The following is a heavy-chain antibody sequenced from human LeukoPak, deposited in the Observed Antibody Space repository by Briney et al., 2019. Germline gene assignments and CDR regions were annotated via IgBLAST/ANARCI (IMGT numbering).Heavy chain of an antibody. D-gene: IGHD5-24*01. Sequence: GGSLRLSCAGSGFSFSTYTLHWVRQTPGKGLEWVAIISNDGSNKYSADSVKGRFTISRDNSKNTLYLQMNSLRAEDTAVYYCAKDRSKETVDAFDIWGQGTMVTVSS. CDR2: ISNDGSNK. V-gene: IGHV3-30-3*01. CDR1: GFSFSTYT. J-gene: IGHJ3*02. CDR3: AKDRSKETVDAFDI.